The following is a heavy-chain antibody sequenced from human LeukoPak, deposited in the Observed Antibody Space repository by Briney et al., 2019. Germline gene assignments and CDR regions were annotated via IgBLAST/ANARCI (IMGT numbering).Heavy chain of an antibody. J-gene: IGHJ2*01. Sequence: SETLSLTCTVSGGSISSYYWSWIRQPPGPGLEWIGYIYYSGTINYNPSLKSRVTISVVTSKNQFSLKLSSVTAADTAVYYCARDSRPAHYYDSSGQDWYFDLWGRGTLVTVSS. D-gene: IGHD3-22*01. CDR1: GGSISSYY. CDR3: ARDSRPAHYYDSSGQDWYFDL. V-gene: IGHV4-59*12. CDR2: IYYSGTI.